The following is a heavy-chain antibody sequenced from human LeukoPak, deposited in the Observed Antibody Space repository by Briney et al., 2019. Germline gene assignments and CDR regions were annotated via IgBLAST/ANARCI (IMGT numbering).Heavy chain of an antibody. J-gene: IGHJ3*02. D-gene: IGHD4-11*01. V-gene: IGHV3-20*04. CDR1: GFTIDDYG. CDR3: ARGYSNYGYAFDI. Sequence: PGGSLRLSCAASGFTIDDYGMSWVRQAPGKGLEWVSGINWNGGSTGYADSVKGRFSISRDNAKNSLYLQMNSLRAEDTAVYYCARGYSNYGYAFDIWGQGTMVTVSS. CDR2: INWNGGST.